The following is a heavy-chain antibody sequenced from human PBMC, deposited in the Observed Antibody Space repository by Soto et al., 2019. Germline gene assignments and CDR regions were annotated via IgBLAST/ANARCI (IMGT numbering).Heavy chain of an antibody. V-gene: IGHV1-69*01. CDR1: GTFFGSSA. D-gene: IGHD6-13*01. CDR2: IIPASQSP. CDR3: ARVWNAYSKSDYFDH. Sequence: QVQLVQSGAEVRKPGSSVKVSCKASGTFFGSSAITWVRQAPGQGLEWLGGIIPASQSPDYAQRFQDRLTITADEPTSTFYMELSSLVSEDTAVYFCARVWNAYSKSDYFDHWGQGTQVSVSS. J-gene: IGHJ4*02.